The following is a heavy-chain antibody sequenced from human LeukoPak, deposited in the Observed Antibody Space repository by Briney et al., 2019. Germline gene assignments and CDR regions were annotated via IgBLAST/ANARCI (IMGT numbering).Heavy chain of an antibody. CDR1: GGTFSSYA. CDR3: ARESGSYEAYFDY. J-gene: IGHJ4*02. CDR2: IFPIFATA. V-gene: IGHV1-69*13. D-gene: IGHD1-26*01. Sequence: SVKVSCKASGGTFSSYAISWVRQAPGHGLEWMGRIFPIFATANYAQKFQGRVTITADESTSTAYMELSSLRSEDTAVYYCARESGSYEAYFDYWGQGTLVTVSS.